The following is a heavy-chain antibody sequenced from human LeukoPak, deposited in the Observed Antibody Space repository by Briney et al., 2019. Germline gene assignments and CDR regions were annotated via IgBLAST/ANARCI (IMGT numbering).Heavy chain of an antibody. CDR3: ARGRGGRRYSGCDYELRY. J-gene: IGHJ4*02. CDR1: GGSFSGYY. D-gene: IGHD5-12*01. V-gene: IGHV4-34*01. Sequence: PSETLSLTCAVYGGSFSGYYWSWIRQPPGKGLEWIGEINHSGSTNYNPSLKSRVTISVDTSKNQFSLKLSSVTAADTAVYYCARGRGGRRYSGCDYELRYWGQGTLVTVSS. CDR2: INHSGST.